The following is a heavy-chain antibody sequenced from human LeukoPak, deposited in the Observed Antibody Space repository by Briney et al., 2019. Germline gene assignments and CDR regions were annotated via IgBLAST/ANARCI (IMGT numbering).Heavy chain of an antibody. CDR3: ARFVTMVRGDDGWFDP. CDR2: IYHSGST. CDR1: GYSISSGYY. Sequence: SETLSLTCAVSGYSISSGYYWGWIRQPPGKGLEWIGSIYHSGSTYYNPSFKSRVTMSVDTSKNQFSLKLSSVTAADTAVYYCARFVTMVRGDDGWFDPWGQGTLVTVSS. J-gene: IGHJ5*02. D-gene: IGHD3-10*01. V-gene: IGHV4-38-2*01.